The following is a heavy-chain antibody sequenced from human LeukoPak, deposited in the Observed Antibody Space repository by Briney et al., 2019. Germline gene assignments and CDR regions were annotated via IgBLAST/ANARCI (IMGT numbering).Heavy chain of an antibody. J-gene: IGHJ4*02. V-gene: IGHV1-46*01. CDR2: INPNGGSA. Sequence: ASVKVSCKASGYTFTSYYMHWVRQAPGQGLEWIGIINPNGGSASYPQKFQGRVTITADKSTSTAYMELNSLRAEDTAVYYCAKTGSGAGAPGGAYFDYWGQGTLVTVSS. CDR1: GYTFTSYY. D-gene: IGHD3-10*01. CDR3: AKTGSGAGAPGGAYFDY.